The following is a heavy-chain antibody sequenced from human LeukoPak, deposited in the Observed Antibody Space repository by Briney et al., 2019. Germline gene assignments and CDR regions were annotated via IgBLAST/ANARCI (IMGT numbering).Heavy chain of an antibody. J-gene: IGHJ4*02. V-gene: IGHV3-23*01. D-gene: IGHD4/OR15-4a*01. Sequence: GGSLRLSCAASGFTFSSYAMSWVRQAPGKGLEWVSGLSGSGGSTDYADSVKGRFTVSRDNSKNTLFLQMNSLRAEDTAIYYCAKERDYGPADYWGQGSLVTVSS. CDR2: LSGSGGST. CDR1: GFTFSSYA. CDR3: AKERDYGPADY.